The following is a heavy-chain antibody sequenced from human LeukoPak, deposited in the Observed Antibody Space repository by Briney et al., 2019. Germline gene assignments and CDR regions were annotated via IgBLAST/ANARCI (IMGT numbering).Heavy chain of an antibody. D-gene: IGHD2-2*01. V-gene: IGHV3-30-3*01. CDR1: GFTFSSYA. CDR2: ISYDGSNK. Sequence: PGRSLRLSCAASGFTFSSYAMHWVRQAPSKGLEWVAVISYDGSNKYYADSVKGRFTISRDNSKNTLYLQMNSLRAEDTAVYYCAREDIVVVPAAHYGVWGQGTLVTVSS. J-gene: IGHJ4*02. CDR3: AREDIVVVPAAHYGV.